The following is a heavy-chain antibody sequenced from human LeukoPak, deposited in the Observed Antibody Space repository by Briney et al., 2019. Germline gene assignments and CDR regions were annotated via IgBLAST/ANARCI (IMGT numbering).Heavy chain of an antibody. CDR3: ARALSIAAAAGGY. D-gene: IGHD6-13*01. J-gene: IGHJ4*02. CDR2: INTNTGNP. V-gene: IGHV7-4-1*02. Sequence: ASVKVSCKASGYSFTGYAMNWVRQAPEQGLEWMGWINTNTGNPTYAQGFTGRFVFSLDTSVTTAYLQISSLKTEDTAVYYCARALSIAAAAGGYWGQGTLVTVSS. CDR1: GYSFTGYA.